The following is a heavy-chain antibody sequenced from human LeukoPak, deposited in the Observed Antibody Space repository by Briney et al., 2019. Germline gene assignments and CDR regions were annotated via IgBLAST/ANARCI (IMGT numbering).Heavy chain of an antibody. CDR1: GFTFSSYD. J-gene: IGHJ4*02. D-gene: IGHD3-22*01. CDR2: IGTAGDT. Sequence: QSGGSLRLSCAASGFTFSSYDMHWVRQATGKGLEWVSAIGTAGDTYYPGSVKGRFTISRDNAKNSLYLQMNSLRAEDTAVYYCARDSYDSSGYSGYWGQGTLVTVSS. V-gene: IGHV3-13*01. CDR3: ARDSYDSSGYSGY.